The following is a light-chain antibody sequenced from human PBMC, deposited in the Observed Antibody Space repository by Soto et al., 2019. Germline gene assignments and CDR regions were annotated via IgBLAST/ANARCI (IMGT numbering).Light chain of an antibody. CDR2: EVS. V-gene: IGLV2-14*01. Sequence: QSVLTQPASVSGSPGQSITISCTGTSSDIGGYNFVSWYHQHPGKAPKLMIYEVSNRPSGVSDRFSGSKSGNTASLTISGLQAEDEADYYCCAYVNSRSYVFGSGTKVTVL. CDR3: CAYVNSRSYV. J-gene: IGLJ1*01. CDR1: SSDIGGYNF.